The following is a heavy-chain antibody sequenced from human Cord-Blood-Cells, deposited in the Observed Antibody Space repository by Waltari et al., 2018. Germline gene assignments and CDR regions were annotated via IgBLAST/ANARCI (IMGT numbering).Heavy chain of an antibody. V-gene: IGHV4-4*02. Sequence: QVQLQDSGPGLVKPSGTLSLTCAVSGRSISSSNWWSRVRQPPGNWLEWTGEIYHSGSTTDHPSPEHRVTISVTQSRSQVSVKLSSLPAADTAWYYCAIDYSSSWYFDYWGQGTLVAVAS. CDR3: AIDYSSSWYFDY. D-gene: IGHD6-13*01. J-gene: IGHJ4*02. CDR2: IYHSGST. CDR1: GRSISSSNW.